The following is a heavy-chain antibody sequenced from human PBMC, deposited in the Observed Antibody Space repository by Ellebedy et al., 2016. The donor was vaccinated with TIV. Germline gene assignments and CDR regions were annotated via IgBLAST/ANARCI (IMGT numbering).Heavy chain of an antibody. CDR2: MNPNSGNT. J-gene: IGHJ3*02. V-gene: IGHV1-8*01. Sequence: AASVKVSCKASGYTFTDFDINWVRQATGQGLEWVGWMNPNSGNTGSAQKFQGRVTMTRDSSISTAYMELSSLRSEDTAVYYCTTTMYYYDSVGYPTGDVLDIWGRGTIVTVSS. D-gene: IGHD3-22*01. CDR3: TTTMYYYDSVGYPTGDVLDI. CDR1: GYTFTDFD.